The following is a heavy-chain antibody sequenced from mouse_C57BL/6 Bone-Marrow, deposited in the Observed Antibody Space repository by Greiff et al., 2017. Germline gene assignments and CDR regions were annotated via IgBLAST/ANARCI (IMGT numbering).Heavy chain of an antibody. D-gene: IGHD1-1*01. CDR2: ISYDGSN. V-gene: IGHV3-6*01. CDR1: GYSITSGYY. J-gene: IGHJ2*01. CDR3: ARGGGTTVVAPFDY. Sequence: DVKLQESGPGLVKPSQSLSLTCSVTGYSITSGYYWNWIRQFPGNKLEWMGYISYDGSNNYNPSLKNRSSITRDTSKNQFFLKLNSVTTEDTATYYCARGGGTTVVAPFDYWGQGTTLTVSS.